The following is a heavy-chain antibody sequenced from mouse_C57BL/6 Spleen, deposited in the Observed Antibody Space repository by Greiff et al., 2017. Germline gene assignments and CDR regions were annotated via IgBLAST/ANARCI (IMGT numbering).Heavy chain of an antibody. J-gene: IGHJ1*03. D-gene: IGHD2-2*01. Sequence: EVKLVESEGGLVQPGSSMKLSCTASGFTFSDYYMAWVRQVPEKGLEWVANINYDGSSTYYLDSLKSRFIISRDNAKNILYLQMSSLKSEDTATYYCARTGLKYFDVWGTGTTVTVSS. CDR2: INYDGSST. CDR3: ARTGLKYFDV. CDR1: GFTFSDYY. V-gene: IGHV5-16*01.